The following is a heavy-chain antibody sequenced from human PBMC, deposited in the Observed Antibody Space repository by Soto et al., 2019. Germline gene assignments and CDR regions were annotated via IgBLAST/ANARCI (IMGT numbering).Heavy chain of an antibody. J-gene: IGHJ6*03. Sequence: ASVKVSCKASGYTFTSYGISWVRQAPGQGLEWMGWISAYNGNTNYAQKLQGRVTMTTDTSTSTAYMELRSLRSDDTAVYYCARTFPMGVPAATPGDYYYYYMDVWGKGTTVTVSS. CDR3: ARTFPMGVPAATPGDYYYYYMDV. V-gene: IGHV1-18*01. CDR1: GYTFTSYG. D-gene: IGHD2-2*01. CDR2: ISAYNGNT.